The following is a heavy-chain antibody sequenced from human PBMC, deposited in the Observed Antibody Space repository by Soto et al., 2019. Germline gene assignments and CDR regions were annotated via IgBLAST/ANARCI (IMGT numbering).Heavy chain of an antibody. CDR3: AKVRKSYCGGDCYSSFGY. CDR1: GFTFSSYA. V-gene: IGHV3-23*01. J-gene: IGHJ4*02. Sequence: EVQLLESGGGLVQPGGSLRLSCAASGFTFSSYAMSWVRQAPGKGLEWVSALSGSGGSTYYADSVKGRFTISRDNSTNTLYLQMNSLRAEDTAVYYCAKVRKSYCGGDCYSSFGYWGQGTLVTVSS. CDR2: LSGSGGST. D-gene: IGHD2-21*02.